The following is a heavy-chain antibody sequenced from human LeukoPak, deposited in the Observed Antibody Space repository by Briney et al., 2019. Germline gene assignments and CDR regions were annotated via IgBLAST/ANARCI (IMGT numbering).Heavy chain of an antibody. V-gene: IGHV5-51*01. Sequence: ESLKISCKGSGYSFTSYWIGWVRQMPGKGLEWMGIIYPGDSDTRYSPSFQGQVTISADKSISTAYLQWGSLKASDTAMYYCARNYDFWSGYSYYGMDVWGQGTTVTVSS. D-gene: IGHD3-3*01. J-gene: IGHJ6*02. CDR1: GYSFTSYW. CDR2: IYPGDSDT. CDR3: ARNYDFWSGYSYYGMDV.